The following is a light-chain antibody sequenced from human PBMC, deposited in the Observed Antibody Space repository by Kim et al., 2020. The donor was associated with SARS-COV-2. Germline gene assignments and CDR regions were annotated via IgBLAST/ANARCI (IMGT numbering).Light chain of an antibody. CDR2: DND. Sequence: GQKVTMSCSGSSSNMENNYVSWYQQLPGTAPKLLIFDNDERPSGIPDRFSGSKSGTSATLGITGLQTGDEADYYCGTWDSNLSVYVFGTGTKVTVL. CDR3: GTWDSNLSVYV. J-gene: IGLJ1*01. CDR1: SSNMENNY. V-gene: IGLV1-51*01.